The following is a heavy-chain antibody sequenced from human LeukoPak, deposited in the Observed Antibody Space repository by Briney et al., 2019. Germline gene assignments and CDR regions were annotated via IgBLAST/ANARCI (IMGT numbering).Heavy chain of an antibody. CDR3: ATSPYYYGSGSFCLEY. J-gene: IGHJ4*02. CDR1: GGSISSSSYY. CDR2: IYYSGST. D-gene: IGHD3-10*01. V-gene: IGHV4-39*07. Sequence: SETLPLTCTVSGGSISSSSYYWGWIRQPPGKGLEWIRSIYYSGSTYYNPSLKSRVTISVDTSKNQFSLKLTSVTAADSGVYYCATSPYYYGSGSFCLEYWGQGALVTVSS.